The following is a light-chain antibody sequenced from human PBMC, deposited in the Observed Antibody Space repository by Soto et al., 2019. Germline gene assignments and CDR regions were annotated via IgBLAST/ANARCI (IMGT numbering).Light chain of an antibody. J-gene: IGKJ1*01. CDR1: QRVSSRY. CDR2: GSS. V-gene: IGKV3-20*01. Sequence: EIVLTQSPGTLSLSPGERATISCRASQRVSSRYFAWFQQRPGQVPRLLIFGSSSRAPGIPDRFSGSGSGTDFALTMSRLEPADFGVYYCQQYYHSPRTFGQGTKVEIK. CDR3: QQYYHSPRT.